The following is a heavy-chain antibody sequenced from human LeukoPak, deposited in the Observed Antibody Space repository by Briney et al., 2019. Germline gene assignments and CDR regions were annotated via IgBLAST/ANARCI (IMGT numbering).Heavy chain of an antibody. J-gene: IGHJ4*02. Sequence: SVKVSCKASGGTFRSYAITWVRQAPGKGLEWMGGIIPMINTPKYAQKFQGRVSITADESTSTGYMEVSSLRSEDTAVYYCAIFQGTYGDNENDYWGRGTLVTVSS. CDR2: IIPMINTP. CDR1: GGTFRSYA. CDR3: AIFQGTYGDNENDY. D-gene: IGHD4-17*01. V-gene: IGHV1-69*13.